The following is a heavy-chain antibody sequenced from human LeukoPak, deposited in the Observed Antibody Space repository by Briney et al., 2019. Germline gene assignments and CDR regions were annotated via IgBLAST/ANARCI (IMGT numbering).Heavy chain of an antibody. J-gene: IGHJ3*02. Sequence: GGSLRLSCSASGFTFSTYPMHWVRQAPGKGLEWVSAISGSGGSTYYADSVKGRFTISRDNSKNTLFLQMNSLRAEGTAVYYCAKDPGDILTGYYMGPDAFDIWGRGTVVTVSS. CDR2: ISGSGGST. D-gene: IGHD3-9*01. CDR3: AKDPGDILTGYYMGPDAFDI. CDR1: GFTFSTYP. V-gene: IGHV3-23*01.